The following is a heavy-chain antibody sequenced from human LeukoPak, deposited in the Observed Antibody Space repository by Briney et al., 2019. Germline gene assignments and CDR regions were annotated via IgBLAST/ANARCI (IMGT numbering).Heavy chain of an antibody. J-gene: IGHJ5*02. D-gene: IGHD3-10*01. V-gene: IGHV1-2*06. Sequence: ASVKVSCKTTGYTFTDYYMHWVRQAPGQGREWMGRINPNSGGTTYAEKFQGRVTMTRDTSISAAYMELSRLTSDDTAVYYCAKDLNMVRGVIAYWFDRWGQGTLVTVSS. CDR2: INPNSGGT. CDR3: AKDLNMVRGVIAYWFDR. CDR1: GYTFTDYY.